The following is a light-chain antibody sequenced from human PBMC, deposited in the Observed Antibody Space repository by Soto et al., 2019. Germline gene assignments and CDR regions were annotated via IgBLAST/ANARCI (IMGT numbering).Light chain of an antibody. CDR2: DVY. J-gene: IGLJ1*01. CDR1: SSDVGGFNY. CDR3: SSYTTSSSYV. V-gene: IGLV2-14*01. Sequence: QSVLTQPASVSGSPGQSITISCTGTSSDVGGFNYVSWYQQHPGKAPKLLIFDVYSRPSGISNRFSGSKSGNTASLTISGLQAEDEADYYCSSYTTSSSYVFGAGTKATV.